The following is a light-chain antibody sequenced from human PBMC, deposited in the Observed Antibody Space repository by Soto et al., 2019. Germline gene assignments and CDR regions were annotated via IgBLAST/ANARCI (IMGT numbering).Light chain of an antibody. V-gene: IGLV3-21*02. Sequence: SYELTQPPSVSVAPGQTARITCGGNNIGSKSVHWCQQKPGQAPVLVVYDDSDRPSGIPERFSGSNSGNTATLTISRVEAGDEADYYCQVWDTSSDHRVFGGGTKVTVL. CDR3: QVWDTSSDHRV. J-gene: IGLJ3*02. CDR2: DDS. CDR1: NIGSKS.